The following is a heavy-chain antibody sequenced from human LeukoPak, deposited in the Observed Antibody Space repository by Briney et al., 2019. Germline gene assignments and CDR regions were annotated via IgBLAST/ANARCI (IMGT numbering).Heavy chain of an antibody. J-gene: IGHJ4*02. CDR2: INPNSGGT. CDR3: ARGRGAATTVVTATLDDY. CDR1: GYTFTGYF. V-gene: IGHV1-2*02. D-gene: IGHD4-23*01. Sequence: ASVQVSCKASGYTFTGYFMHWVRQAPGQGLEWMGWINPNSGGTKYAQKFQGRVTMTRDKSITTAYMELSRLTSGDTAVYYCARGRGAATTVVTATLDDYWGQGTLVTVS.